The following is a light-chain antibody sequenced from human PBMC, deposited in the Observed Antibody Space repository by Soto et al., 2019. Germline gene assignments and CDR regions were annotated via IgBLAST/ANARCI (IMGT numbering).Light chain of an antibody. Sequence: DIQMTQSPSSLSASVGDRVTITCRASQSIDTFLNWYQHKPGKAPKLLIYDASTLQSGVPSRFSGSGSGRDFTLTITRLHREDFATYYCQQSYSSSASIFGQGTKLEIK. CDR1: QSIDTF. CDR3: QQSYSSSASI. J-gene: IGKJ2*02. CDR2: DAS. V-gene: IGKV1-39*01.